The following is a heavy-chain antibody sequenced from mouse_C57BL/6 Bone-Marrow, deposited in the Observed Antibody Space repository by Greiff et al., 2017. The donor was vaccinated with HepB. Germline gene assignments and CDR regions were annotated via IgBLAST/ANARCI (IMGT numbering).Heavy chain of an antibody. V-gene: IGHV1-52*01. J-gene: IGHJ2*01. CDR2: IDPSDSET. CDR3: ARRGYYDPLDY. D-gene: IGHD2-4*01. CDR1: GYTFTSYW. Sequence: QVQLQQSGAELVRPGSSVKLSCKASGYTFTSYWMHWVKQRPIQGLEWIGNIDPSDSETHYNQKFKDKATLTVDKSSSTAYMQLSSLTSEDSAVYYCARRGYYDPLDYWGQGTTLTVSS.